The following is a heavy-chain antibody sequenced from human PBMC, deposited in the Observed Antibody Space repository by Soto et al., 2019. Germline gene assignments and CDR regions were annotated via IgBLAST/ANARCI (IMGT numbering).Heavy chain of an antibody. J-gene: IGHJ6*02. CDR2: IYYSGRN. V-gene: IGHV4-30-4*01. CDR3: ARDFGTYYDESSGVTGAYYYAMDV. CDR1: GGSISSGDYY. Sequence: QVQLQESGPGLVKPSQTLSLTCTVSGGSISSGDYYWNWIRQPPGKGLEWIGYIYYSGRNFYNPSRQSRLTISVAMYKNQYSLKLSSGTAADTAVYYCARDFGTYYDESSGVTGAYYYAMDVWGQGTTVTVSS. D-gene: IGHD3-22*01.